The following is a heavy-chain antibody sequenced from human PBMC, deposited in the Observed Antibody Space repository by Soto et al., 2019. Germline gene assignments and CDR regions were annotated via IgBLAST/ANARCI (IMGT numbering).Heavy chain of an antibody. J-gene: IGHJ6*02. CDR1: GGSISSYY. CDR3: ARGLEEQQLVRHYYYGMDV. CDR2: IYYSGST. V-gene: IGHV4-59*12. D-gene: IGHD6-13*01. Sequence: PSETLSLTCTVSGGSISSYYWSWIRQPPGKGLEWIGYIYYSGSTNYNPSLKSRVTISVDTSKNQFSLKLSSVTAADTAVYYCARGLEEQQLVRHYYYGMDVWGQGTTVTVSS.